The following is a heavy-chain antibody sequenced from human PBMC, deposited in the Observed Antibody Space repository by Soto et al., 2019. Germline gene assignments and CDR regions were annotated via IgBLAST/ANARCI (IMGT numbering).Heavy chain of an antibody. CDR2: IIPIFGTA. Sequence: GASVKVSCKASGGTFSSYAISWVRQAPGQGLEWMGGIIPIFGTATYAQKFQGRVTITADKSTSTAYMELSSLRSEDTAVYYCARAYYYDSSGYYYFDYWGQGTLVTVSS. V-gene: IGHV1-69*06. CDR1: GGTFSSYA. J-gene: IGHJ4*02. D-gene: IGHD3-22*01. CDR3: ARAYYYDSSGYYYFDY.